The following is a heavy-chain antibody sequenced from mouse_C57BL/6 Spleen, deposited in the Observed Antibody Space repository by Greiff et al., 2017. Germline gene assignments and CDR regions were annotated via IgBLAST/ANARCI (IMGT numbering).Heavy chain of an antibody. Sequence: EVMLVESEGGLVQPGSSMKLSCTASGFTFSDYYMAWVRQVPEKGLEWVANINYDGSSTYYLDSLKSRFIISRDNAKNILYLQMSSLKSEDTATYYYARISTAQGFAYWGQGTLVTVSA. J-gene: IGHJ3*01. CDR2: INYDGSST. CDR3: ARISTAQGFAY. D-gene: IGHD3-2*02. V-gene: IGHV5-16*01. CDR1: GFTFSDYY.